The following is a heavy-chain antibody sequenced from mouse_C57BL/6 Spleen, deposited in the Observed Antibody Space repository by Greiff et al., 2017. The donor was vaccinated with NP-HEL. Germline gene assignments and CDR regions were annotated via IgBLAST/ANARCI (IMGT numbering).Heavy chain of an antibody. J-gene: IGHJ2*01. CDR1: ASPFPGYW. Sequence: VRLHQPGAKLLKPGASVKMSSKASASPFPGYWITGVRQRPGQGLEWIGDIYPGSGSTNYNEKFKSKATLTVDTSSSTAYMQLSSLTSEDSAVYYCAREVITTAYFDYWGQGTTLTVSS. CDR2: IYPGSGST. V-gene: IGHV1-55*01. CDR3: AREVITTAYFDY. D-gene: IGHD1-1*01.